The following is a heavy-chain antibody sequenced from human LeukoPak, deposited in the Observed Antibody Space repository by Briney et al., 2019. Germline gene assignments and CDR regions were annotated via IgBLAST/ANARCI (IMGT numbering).Heavy chain of an antibody. CDR1: GGSISSGDHY. CDR3: AREGYDILTGFTRAFDI. J-gene: IGHJ3*02. CDR2: IYYRGGT. Sequence: PSQTLSLTCTDSGGSISSGDHYWSWIRQPPGKGLEWLGHIYYRGGTNYNPSLKSRVSISVDTSKNQFSLKLTSVTAADTAVYYCAREGYDILTGFTRAFDIWGHGTKVIVSS. V-gene: IGHV4-30-4*01. D-gene: IGHD3-9*01.